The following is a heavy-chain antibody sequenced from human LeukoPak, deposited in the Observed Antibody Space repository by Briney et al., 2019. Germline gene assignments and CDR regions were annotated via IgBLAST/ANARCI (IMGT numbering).Heavy chain of an antibody. Sequence: GRSLRLSCAASGFNFMTYGMHWVRQAPGKGLEWVAFISYDGGKGFFGESVKGRFTIARDNSENTVSLQMNTLKTEDTAVYYCAKGLRWFGDFYFNFFDYWGQGILVTVSS. D-gene: IGHD3-10*01. CDR3: AKGLRWFGDFYFNFFDY. V-gene: IGHV3-30*18. J-gene: IGHJ4*02. CDR1: GFNFMTYG. CDR2: ISYDGGKG.